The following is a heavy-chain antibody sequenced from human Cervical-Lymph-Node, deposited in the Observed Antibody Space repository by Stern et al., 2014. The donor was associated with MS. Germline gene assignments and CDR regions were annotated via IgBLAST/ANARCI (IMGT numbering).Heavy chain of an antibody. D-gene: IGHD6-19*01. CDR2: LSHDGNND. CDR3: AKASLRQWVAADYYFDS. Sequence: QVQLVESGGGVVQPGRSLRLSCAASGFTFSTYAMHWVRQAPGKGLEWVALLSHDGNNDYYKDGVKGRFAISRRTSKELMLLQMNSLRAEDTAVYYCAKASLRQWVAADYYFDSWGQGILVTVSS. CDR1: GFTFSTYA. V-gene: IGHV3-30*09. J-gene: IGHJ4*02.